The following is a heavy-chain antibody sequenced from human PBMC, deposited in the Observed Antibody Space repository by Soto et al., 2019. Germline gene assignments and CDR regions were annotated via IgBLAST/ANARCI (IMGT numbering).Heavy chain of an antibody. V-gene: IGHV3-23*01. CDR3: AKEYEYSGGWERIDY. J-gene: IGHJ4*02. CDR2: ISGSGVST. CDR1: GFTFSSYA. Sequence: EVQLLESGGGLVQPGGSLRLSCAASGFTFSSYAMSWVRQAPGKGLEWVSAISGSGVSTYYADSVKGRFTISRDNSKNTLFLQMNSLRAEDTAVYYCAKEYEYSGGWERIDYWGQGTLVTVSS. D-gene: IGHD6-19*01.